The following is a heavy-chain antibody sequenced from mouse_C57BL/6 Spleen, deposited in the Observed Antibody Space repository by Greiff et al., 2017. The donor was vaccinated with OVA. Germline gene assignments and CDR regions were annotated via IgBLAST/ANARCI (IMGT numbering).Heavy chain of an antibody. J-gene: IGHJ3*01. CDR1: GFTFSSYG. Sequence: VQLQQSGGDLVKPGGSPKLSCAASGFTFSSYGMSWVRQTPDKRLEWVATISSGGSYTYYPDSVTGRFTISRDNAKNTLYLQMSSLKSEDTAMYYCARHGKSNYVGFAYWGQGTLVTVSA. CDR2: ISSGGSYT. D-gene: IGHD2-5*01. V-gene: IGHV5-6*01. CDR3: ARHGKSNYVGFAY.